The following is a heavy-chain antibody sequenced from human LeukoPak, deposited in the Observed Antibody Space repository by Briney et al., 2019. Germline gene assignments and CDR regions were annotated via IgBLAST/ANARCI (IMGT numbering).Heavy chain of an antibody. D-gene: IGHD3-3*02. J-gene: IGHJ4*02. CDR2: IYYSGST. Sequence: SETLSLTCTVSGGSISTHYWNWIRQPPGKGLGWIGYIYYSGSTNYNPSLKSRVTISVDTSKNQFSLNLTSVTAADTAVYYCARGGIRQTFDNWGQGTLVTVSS. CDR3: ARGGIRQTFDN. V-gene: IGHV4-59*11. CDR1: GGSISTHY.